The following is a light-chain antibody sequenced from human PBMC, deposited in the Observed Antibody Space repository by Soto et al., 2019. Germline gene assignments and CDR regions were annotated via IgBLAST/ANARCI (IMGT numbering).Light chain of an antibody. CDR2: DVS. CDR3: RSYAGDYFYV. V-gene: IGLV2-11*01. Sequence: QSVLTQPRSVSGSPGQSVTISCTGTSSDVGGYNYVSWYQQHPGKAPKLMIYDVSKRPSGVPDRFSGSKSGNTASLTISGLQAEDEADYYCRSYAGDYFYVFETGTKVTVL. J-gene: IGLJ1*01. CDR1: SSDVGGYNY.